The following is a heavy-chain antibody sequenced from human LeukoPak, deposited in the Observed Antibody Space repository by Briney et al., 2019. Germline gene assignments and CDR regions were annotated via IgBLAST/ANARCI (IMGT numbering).Heavy chain of an antibody. V-gene: IGHV4-34*01. CDR3: ARHEEEGYSYGYYYYGMDV. Sequence: SETLSLTCAVYGGSFSGYYWSWIRQPPGKGLEWIGEINHSGRTNYNPSLKSRVTISVDTSKNQFSLKLSSVTAADTAVYYCARHEEEGYSYGYYYYGMDVWGQGTTVTVSS. CDR2: INHSGRT. CDR1: GGSFSGYY. J-gene: IGHJ6*02. D-gene: IGHD5-18*01.